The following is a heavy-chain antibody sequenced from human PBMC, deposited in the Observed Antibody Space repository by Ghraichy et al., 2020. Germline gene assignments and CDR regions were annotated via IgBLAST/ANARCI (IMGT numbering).Heavy chain of an antibody. CDR1: GFSFGRSA. V-gene: IGHV3-30-3*01. CDR2: LSYDGSDK. Sequence: GGSLRLSCVASGFSFGRSAMHWVRQPPGKGLEWVATLSYDGSDKHYADSVKGRFTFSRDNPESTLYLHMNSLRIEDTAMYYCARDLNPDLTYSYSGLDVWGQGTTVTVS. D-gene: IGHD3-16*01. CDR3: ARDLNPDLTYSYSGLDV. J-gene: IGHJ6*02.